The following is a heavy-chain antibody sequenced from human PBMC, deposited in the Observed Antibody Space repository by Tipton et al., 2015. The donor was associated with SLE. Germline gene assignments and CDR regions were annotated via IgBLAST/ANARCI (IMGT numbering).Heavy chain of an antibody. D-gene: IGHD3-22*01. CDR2: IYESGNT. Sequence: TLSLTCTVSGGSISSKKWWTWVRQPPGKGLEWIAEIYESGNTAYNPSLKSRVTISVDTSKNQFSLKLSSVTAADTAVYYCAGSGGYFFYYFDYWGQGTLVTVSS. V-gene: IGHV4-4*02. CDR3: AGSGGYFFYYFDY. J-gene: IGHJ4*02. CDR1: GGSISSKKW.